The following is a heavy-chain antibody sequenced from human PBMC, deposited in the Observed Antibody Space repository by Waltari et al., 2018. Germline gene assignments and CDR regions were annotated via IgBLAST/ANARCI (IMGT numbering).Heavy chain of an antibody. V-gene: IGHV4-34*01. Sequence: HVQLQQGCAGLLTPSEPLSLTCAVYGGSYRGYSWSWSCQPPGKGLEGIGEINHRGSTNYNQSLKSRVTISVDTSKNQFSLKLSSVAAADTAVYYCAGGFLGRGSSGWYNYWGQGTLVTVSS. J-gene: IGHJ4*02. CDR3: AGGFLGRGSSGWYNY. D-gene: IGHD6-19*01. CDR2: INHRGST. CDR1: GGSYRGYS.